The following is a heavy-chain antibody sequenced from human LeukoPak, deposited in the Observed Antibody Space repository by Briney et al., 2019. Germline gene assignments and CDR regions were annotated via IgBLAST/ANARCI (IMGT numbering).Heavy chain of an antibody. CDR2: ISRASESI. J-gene: IGHJ3*02. D-gene: IGHD5-18*01. CDR3: ARERLKYPMQLWTLDAFDI. CDR1: GFTFNTYS. V-gene: IGHV3-21*04. Sequence: GGSLRLSCAASGFTFNTYSMSWVRQAPGKGLEWVSIISRASESIFYADSVKGRFTISRDNAKNSLYLQMNSLRAEDTALYYCARERLKYPMQLWTLDAFDIWGQGTMVTVSS.